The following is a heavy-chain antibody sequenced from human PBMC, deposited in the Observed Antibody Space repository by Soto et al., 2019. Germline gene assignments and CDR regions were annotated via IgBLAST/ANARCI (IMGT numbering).Heavy chain of an antibody. CDR2: NSAYTGDT. D-gene: IGHD4-17*01. Sequence: QVHLVQSGAEVKKPGASVKVSCKASGYIFSSYAVTWVRQAPGQGLEWMGWNSAYTGDTNYTQNLQDRVTMTTDTSTNTAYMELRDIRYDDTAVYYCARLGTVRTYFDYWGQGTLITVSS. J-gene: IGHJ4*02. CDR1: GYIFSSYA. V-gene: IGHV1-18*01. CDR3: ARLGTVRTYFDY.